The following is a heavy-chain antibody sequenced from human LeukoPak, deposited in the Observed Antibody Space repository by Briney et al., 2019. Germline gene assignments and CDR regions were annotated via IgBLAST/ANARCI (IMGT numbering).Heavy chain of an antibody. V-gene: IGHV4-38-2*02. D-gene: IGHD2-2*01. Sequence: SETLSLTCTGPGYSMSSGYYWGWVRGPPGEGLEWIGSNYHSGSTYYTPSLQSRVTISVDTSKNQFSLKLSSVTAADTAVYYCARELVVVPAAIYYFDYWGQGTLVTVSS. CDR3: ARELVVVPAAIYYFDY. CDR2: NYHSGST. J-gene: IGHJ4*02. CDR1: GYSMSSGYY.